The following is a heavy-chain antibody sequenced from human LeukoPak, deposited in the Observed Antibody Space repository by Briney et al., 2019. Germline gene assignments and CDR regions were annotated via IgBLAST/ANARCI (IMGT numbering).Heavy chain of an antibody. J-gene: IGHJ4*02. Sequence: GASVKVSCKASGGTFSSYAISWVRQAPGQGLEWMGGIIPIFGTANYAQKSQGRVTITADESTSTAYMELSSLRSEDTAVYYCARGGIVQLETEYYFDYWGQETLVTVSS. V-gene: IGHV1-69*13. CDR2: IIPIFGTA. CDR1: GGTFSSYA. D-gene: IGHD1-1*01. CDR3: ARGGIVQLETEYYFDY.